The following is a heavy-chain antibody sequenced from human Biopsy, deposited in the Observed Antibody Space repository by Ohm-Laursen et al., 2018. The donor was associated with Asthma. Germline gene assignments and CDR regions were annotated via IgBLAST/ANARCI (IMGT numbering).Heavy chain of an antibody. V-gene: IGHV4-59*01. CDR2: VYWTGST. Sequence: GTLSLTCSVYGGSISSFYWSWIRQSPEKGLEWMGYVYWTGSTNYNPSLKSRITMSVDTSKNRMFLELTSVTAADTAIYYCVRAVRNEQWLAPFDYWGQRKPVTVSS. D-gene: IGHD6-19*01. J-gene: IGHJ4*02. CDR1: GGSISSFY. CDR3: VRAVRNEQWLAPFDY.